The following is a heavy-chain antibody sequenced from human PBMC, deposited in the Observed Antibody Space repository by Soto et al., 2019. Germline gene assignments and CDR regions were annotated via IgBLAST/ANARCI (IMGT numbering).Heavy chain of an antibody. V-gene: IGHV4-34*01. CDR3: ARGRIGYCSGGSCYRARFDY. J-gene: IGHJ4*02. CDR2: INHSGST. Sequence: QVQLQQWGAGLLKPSETLSLTCAVYGGSFSGYYWSWIRQPPGKGLEWIGEINHSGSTNYNPSLKSRVTISVDTSKNQFSLKLSSVTAADTAVYYCARGRIGYCSGGSCYRARFDYWGQGTLVTVSS. D-gene: IGHD2-15*01. CDR1: GGSFSGYY.